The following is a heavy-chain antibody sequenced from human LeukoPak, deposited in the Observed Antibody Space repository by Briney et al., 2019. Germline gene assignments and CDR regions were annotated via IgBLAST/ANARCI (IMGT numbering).Heavy chain of an antibody. CDR3: ARVNSSGPALDH. CDR2: IYYSGST. V-gene: IGHV4-31*03. CDR1: GGSISSGGYY. J-gene: IGHJ4*02. Sequence: PSETLSLTCTVSGGSISSGGYYWSWIRQHPGKGLEWIGYIYYSGSTYYNPSLKSRVTISVDTSKNQFSLKLSSVTAADTAVYYCARVNSSGPALDHWGQGTLVTVSS. D-gene: IGHD3-22*01.